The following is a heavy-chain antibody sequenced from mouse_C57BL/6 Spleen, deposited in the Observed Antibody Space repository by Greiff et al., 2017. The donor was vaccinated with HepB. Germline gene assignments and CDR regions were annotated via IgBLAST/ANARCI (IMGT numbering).Heavy chain of an antibody. CDR2: INPNNGGT. J-gene: IGHJ1*03. V-gene: IGHV1-26*01. CDR1: GYTFTDYY. D-gene: IGHD2-4*01. Sequence: EVQLQQSGPELVKPGASVKISCKASGYTFTDYYMNWVKQSHGKSLEWIGDINPNNGGTSYNQKFKGKATLTVDKSSSTAYMELRSLTSEDSAVYYCASRGDYDGDWYFDVWGTGTTVTVSS. CDR3: ASRGDYDGDWYFDV.